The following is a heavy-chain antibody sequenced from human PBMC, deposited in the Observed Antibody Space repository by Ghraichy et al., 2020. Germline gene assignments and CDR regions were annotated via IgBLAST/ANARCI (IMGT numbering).Heavy chain of an antibody. CDR1: GFIFASYR. J-gene: IGHJ3*02. V-gene: IGHV3-7*03. D-gene: IGHD3-10*01. CDR3: GSGATFDI. Sequence: GGSLRLSCAASGFIFASYRMTWVLQAPGKGLEWVANINQNGREKYYVASVKGRLTISRDNARNSLYLQMNGLRAEDTAFYYCGSGATFDIWGQGAMSAVS. CDR2: INQNGREK.